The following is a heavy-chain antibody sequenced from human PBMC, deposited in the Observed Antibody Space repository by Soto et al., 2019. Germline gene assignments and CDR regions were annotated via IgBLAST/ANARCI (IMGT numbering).Heavy chain of an antibody. CDR3: AKGITMVRGVITPYYYYDMDV. Sequence: GGSLRLSCAASGFTFSSYAMSWVRQAPGKGLEWVSAISGSGGSTFHADSVKGRFTISRDNSKNTIYLQMNSLRAEDTAVYYCAKGITMVRGVITPYYYYDMDVWGQGTTVTVSS. J-gene: IGHJ6*02. CDR1: GFTFSSYA. CDR2: ISGSGGST. V-gene: IGHV3-23*01. D-gene: IGHD3-10*01.